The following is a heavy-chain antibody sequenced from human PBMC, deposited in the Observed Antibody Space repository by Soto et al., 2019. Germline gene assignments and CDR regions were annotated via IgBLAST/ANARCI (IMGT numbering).Heavy chain of an antibody. V-gene: IGHV4-59*02. CDR2: IYYTGST. D-gene: IGHD4-17*01. Sequence: QVQLQESGPGLVKPSETLSLTCTVSSGSVSHDYWSWIRQRPGKGLEWIGYIYYTGSTNYNPSPKSRVTISIDTSKNQFSLKMTSVTAADTAVYYCARDGPYGDSLYYFDSWGQGTLVTVSS. J-gene: IGHJ4*02. CDR1: SGSVSHDY. CDR3: ARDGPYGDSLYYFDS.